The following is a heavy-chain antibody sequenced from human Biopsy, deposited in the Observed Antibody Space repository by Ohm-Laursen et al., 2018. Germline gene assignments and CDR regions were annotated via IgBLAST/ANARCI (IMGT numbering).Heavy chain of an antibody. CDR2: INQSGST. V-gene: IGHV4-34*08. J-gene: IGHJ4*02. D-gene: IGHD4-17*01. CDR1: GRTFSDYR. Sequence: SDTLSLTSVVFGRTFSDYRWTWIRQPPGKGLEWIGQINQSGSTNYNPSLKSRVTISADASKYEFSLRLTSVTAADTAVYFCGNEVYGRDYWGLGARVTVSS. CDR3: GNEVYGRDY.